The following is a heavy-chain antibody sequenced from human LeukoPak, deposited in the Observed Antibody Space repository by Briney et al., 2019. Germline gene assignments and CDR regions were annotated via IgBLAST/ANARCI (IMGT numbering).Heavy chain of an antibody. J-gene: IGHJ4*02. CDR2: ISGSGGST. D-gene: IGHD3-10*02. CDR3: VKDVRGMLSTPDY. Sequence: GGSLRLSCAASGFTFSSYAMSWVRQAPGKGLEWVSAISGSGGSTYYADSVKGRFTISRDNSKNTLYLQMNSLRAEDTAVYYCVKDVRGMLSTPDYWGQGTLVTVSS. V-gene: IGHV3-23*01. CDR1: GFTFSSYA.